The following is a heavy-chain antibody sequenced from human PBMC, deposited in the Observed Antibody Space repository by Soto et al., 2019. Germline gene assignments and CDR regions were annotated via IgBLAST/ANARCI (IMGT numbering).Heavy chain of an antibody. V-gene: IGHV1-69*06. CDR1: GYTFTGYY. D-gene: IGHD5-12*01. CDR2: IIPIFGTA. Sequence: SVKVSCKASGYTFTGYYMHWVRQAPGQGLEWMGGIIPIFGTANYAQKFQGRVTITADKSTSTAYMELSSLRSEDTAVYYCARALKMATILFDYWGQGTLVTVSS. J-gene: IGHJ4*02. CDR3: ARALKMATILFDY.